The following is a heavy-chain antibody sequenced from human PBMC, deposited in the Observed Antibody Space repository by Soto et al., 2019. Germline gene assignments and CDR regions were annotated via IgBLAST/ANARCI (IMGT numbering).Heavy chain of an antibody. CDR1: GYTFTSYG. D-gene: IGHD3-22*01. J-gene: IGHJ4*02. CDR3: ARGRYYYDSSGSPDDY. Sequence: ASVKVSCKASGYTFTSYGISWVRQAPGQGLEWMGWISAYNGNTKYAQKLQGRVTMTTDTSTSTAYMELRSLRSDDTAVYYCARGRYYYDSSGSPDDYWGQGTLVTVSS. V-gene: IGHV1-18*04. CDR2: ISAYNGNT.